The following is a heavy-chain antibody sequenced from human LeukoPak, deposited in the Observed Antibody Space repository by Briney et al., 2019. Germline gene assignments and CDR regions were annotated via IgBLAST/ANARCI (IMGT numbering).Heavy chain of an antibody. CDR1: GGSISSSTHY. V-gene: IGHV4-39*07. CDR2: IYCRGST. J-gene: IGHJ5*02. CDR3: ARGVSSWSYNWFDP. D-gene: IGHD6-13*01. Sequence: SETLSLTCTVSGGSISSSTHYWGWIRQPPGKGLEWIGNIYCRGSTYYNPSLKSRVTISVDKSKNQFSLKLSSVTAADTAVYYCARGVSSWSYNWFDPWGQGTLVTVSS.